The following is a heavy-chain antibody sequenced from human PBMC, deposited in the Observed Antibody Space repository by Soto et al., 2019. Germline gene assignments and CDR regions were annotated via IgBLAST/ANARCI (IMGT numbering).Heavy chain of an antibody. J-gene: IGHJ4*02. CDR2: IKSKTDGGTT. CDR3: TTYYDILTGYYY. D-gene: IGHD3-9*01. Sequence: GGSLRLSCAASGFTFSNAWMSWVRPAPGKGLEWVGRIKSKTDGGTTDYAAPVKGRFTISRDDSKNTLYLQMNSLKTEDTAVYYCTTYYDILTGYYYWGQGTLVTVSS. CDR1: GFTFSNAW. V-gene: IGHV3-15*01.